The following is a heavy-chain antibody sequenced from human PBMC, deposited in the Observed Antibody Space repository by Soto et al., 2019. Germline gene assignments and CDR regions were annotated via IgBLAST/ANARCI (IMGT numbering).Heavy chain of an antibody. CDR2: TYYRSKWYN. V-gene: IGHV6-1*01. CDR3: ARGDSARYGSTWTFDF. D-gene: IGHD6-13*01. Sequence: PSQTLSLTCAISGDSVSSNSAAWDWIRQSPSRGLEWLGRTYYRSKWYNDYAVSVKSRITVNPDTSKNQFSLQLNSVTPEDTAVYYCARGDSARYGSTWTFDFWGLGTLVTVSS. J-gene: IGHJ4*02. CDR1: GDSVSSNSAA.